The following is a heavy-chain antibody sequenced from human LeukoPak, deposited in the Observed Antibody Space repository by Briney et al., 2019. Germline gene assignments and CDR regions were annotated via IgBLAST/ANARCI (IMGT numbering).Heavy chain of an antibody. V-gene: IGHV1-3*04. D-gene: IGHD3-16*01. Sequence: ASVKVSCKASGYTFTHYAMHWVRQAPGRSLEWMGWINTGNGNTKYSQKFQGRVTLTRDTSANTAYMEVTSLRSEDTAVYYCATRSASSYGGVFDFWGQGSLVIVSS. CDR3: ATRSASSYGGVFDF. CDR1: GYTFTHYA. J-gene: IGHJ4*02. CDR2: INTGNGNT.